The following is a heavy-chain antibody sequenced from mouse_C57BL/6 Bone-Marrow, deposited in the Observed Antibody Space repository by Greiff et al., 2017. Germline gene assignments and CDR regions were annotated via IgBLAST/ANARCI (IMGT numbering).Heavy chain of an antibody. D-gene: IGHD1-1*01. J-gene: IGHJ3*01. CDR2: IRNKANNHAT. Sequence: EVQLVESGGGLVQPGGSMKLSCAASGFTFSDAWMDWVRQSPEKGLEWVAEIRNKANNHATYYAESVKGRFTISRDDSKSSVYLQMNSLRAEDTGIYYCTRPLYGSSQAWFAYWGQGTLVTVSA. CDR3: TRPLYGSSQAWFAY. CDR1: GFTFSDAW. V-gene: IGHV6-6*01.